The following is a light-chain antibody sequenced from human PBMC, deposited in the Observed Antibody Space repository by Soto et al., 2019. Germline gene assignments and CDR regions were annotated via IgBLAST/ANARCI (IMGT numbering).Light chain of an antibody. CDR3: QQRSKWPPLS. V-gene: IGKV3-11*01. CDR1: QSVNNY. J-gene: IGKJ4*01. Sequence: EIVLTQSPATLSLSPGERATLSCRASQSVNNYLAWYQQRPGQAPRLLIYDASNRATGIPARFSGSGSGTDFTLTISSLEPEDFAVYYCQQRSKWPPLSFGGGTKVEIK. CDR2: DAS.